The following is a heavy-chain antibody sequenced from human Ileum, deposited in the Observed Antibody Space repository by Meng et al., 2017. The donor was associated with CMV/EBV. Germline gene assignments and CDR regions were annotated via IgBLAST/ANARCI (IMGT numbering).Heavy chain of an antibody. CDR2: INSDGSST. V-gene: IGHV3-74*01. CDR3: ARDGLHGVFGMDV. J-gene: IGHJ6*02. Sequence: GESLKISCAASGFTFSSYWMHWVRQAPGKGLVWVSRINSDGSSTSYADSVKGRFTISRDNAKNTLYLQMNSLRAGDTAVYYCARDGLHGVFGMDVWGQGTTVTVSS. CDR1: GFTFSSYW. D-gene: IGHD4-17*01.